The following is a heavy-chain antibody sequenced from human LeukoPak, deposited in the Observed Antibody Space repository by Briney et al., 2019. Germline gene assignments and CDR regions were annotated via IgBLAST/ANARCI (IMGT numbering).Heavy chain of an antibody. CDR2: IFSGGAT. D-gene: IGHD3-10*01. CDR1: EFSVGSNY. J-gene: IGHJ4*02. Sequence: PGGSLRLSCAASEFSVGSNYMTWVRQAPGKGLEWVSVIFSGGATYFSDSVKGRFTISRDTSKNTLYLQMNSLRVDDTGVYYCAKGVGVRGVIPQTLGNWGQGTLVIVS. V-gene: IGHV3-53*01. CDR3: AKGVGVRGVIPQTLGN.